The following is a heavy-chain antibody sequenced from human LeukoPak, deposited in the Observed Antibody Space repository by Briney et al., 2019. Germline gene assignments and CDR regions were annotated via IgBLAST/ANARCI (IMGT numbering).Heavy chain of an antibody. CDR2: ISSNGGST. V-gene: IGHV3-64*01. CDR3: ARDSGANVLTNAFDI. J-gene: IGHJ3*02. D-gene: IGHD3-10*01. CDR1: GFTFSSYA. Sequence: GGPLRLSCAASGFTFSSYAMHWVRQAPGKGLEYVSAISSNGGSTYYANSVKGRFTISRDNSKNTLYLQMGSLRAEDMAVYYCARDSGANVLTNAFDIWGQGTMVTVSS.